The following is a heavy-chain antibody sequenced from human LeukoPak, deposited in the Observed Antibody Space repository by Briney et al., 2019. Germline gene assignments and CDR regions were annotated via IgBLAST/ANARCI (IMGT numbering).Heavy chain of an antibody. J-gene: IGHJ4*02. CDR3: ASVKWFGELLPFDY. CDR1: GFTFSSYA. D-gene: IGHD3-10*01. Sequence: GGSLRLSCAASGFTFSSYAMSWVRQAPGKGLEWVSAISGSGGSTYYADSVEGRFTISRDNPKNTLYLQMNSLRAEDTAVYYCASVKWFGELLPFDYWGQGTLVTVSS. CDR2: ISGSGGST. V-gene: IGHV3-23*01.